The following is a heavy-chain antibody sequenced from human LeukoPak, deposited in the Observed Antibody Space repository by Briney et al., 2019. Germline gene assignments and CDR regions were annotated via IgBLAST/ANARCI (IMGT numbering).Heavy chain of an antibody. J-gene: IGHJ3*02. Sequence: GGSLRLSCSASGFIFSSYTMQWVRHAPGKGLEYVSAISSNGDTTYYATSVKGRFTISRDNSKDTLYLQVGSLRAEDTAVYYCARSVPAAMSAFDIWGQGTMDTVSS. D-gene: IGHD2-2*01. CDR2: ISSNGDTT. CDR3: ARSVPAAMSAFDI. CDR1: GFIFSSYT. V-gene: IGHV3-64*01.